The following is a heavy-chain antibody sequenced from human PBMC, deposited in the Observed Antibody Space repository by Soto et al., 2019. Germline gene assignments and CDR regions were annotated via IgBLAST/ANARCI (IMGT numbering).Heavy chain of an antibody. CDR3: PRGEDVNIVATIETAAGY. D-gene: IGHD5-12*01. V-gene: IGHV1-69*10. Sequence: ASVKVSCKASGGTFSSYTISWVRQAPGQGLEWMGRIIPILGIANYPQRFQGRVTITAHKTTSTAYMELSSLRSEDAAVYYCPRGEDVNIVATIETAAGYWGEETRVTVSS. CDR1: GGTFSSYT. CDR2: IIPILGIA. J-gene: IGHJ4*02.